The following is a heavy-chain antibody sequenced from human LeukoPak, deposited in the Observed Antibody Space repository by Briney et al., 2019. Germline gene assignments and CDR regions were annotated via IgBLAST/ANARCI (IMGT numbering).Heavy chain of an antibody. J-gene: IGHJ4*02. CDR3: ARTTVTTESGFGY. D-gene: IGHD4-17*01. CDR2: IIPIFGTA. V-gene: IGHV1-69*13. Sequence: ASVKVSCKASGGTFSSYAISWVRQAPGQGLEWVGGIIPIFGTANYAQKFQGRVTITADESTSTAYMELSSLRSEDTAVYYCARTTVTTESGFGYWGQGTLVTVSS. CDR1: GGTFSSYA.